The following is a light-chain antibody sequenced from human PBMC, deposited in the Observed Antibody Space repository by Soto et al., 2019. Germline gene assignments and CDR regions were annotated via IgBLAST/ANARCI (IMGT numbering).Light chain of an antibody. V-gene: IGKV1-5*01. J-gene: IGKJ4*01. CDR2: DAS. CDR1: QSISSW. CDR3: QQGYSFPVT. Sequence: GDRVTITCRASQSISSWLAWYQQKPGKAPKLLIYDASSLESGVPSRFSGNGSGTEFTLTISGLQPDDFASYYCQQGYSFPVTFGGGTKVDIK.